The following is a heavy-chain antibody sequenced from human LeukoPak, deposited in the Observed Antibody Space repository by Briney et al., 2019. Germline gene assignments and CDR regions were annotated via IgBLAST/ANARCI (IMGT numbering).Heavy chain of an antibody. J-gene: IGHJ4*02. CDR2: ISGSGGGT. V-gene: IGHV3-23*01. CDR1: GFTFNSYA. Sequence: GGSLRLSCAASGFTFNSYAMSWVRQAPERGLEWVATISGSGGGTYYADSVKGRFTISRDDSKNTLYLQMNSLRAEDTAVYYCAKDLGRYRNNYFDYWGQGTLVTVSS. D-gene: IGHD1-26*01. CDR3: AKDLGRYRNNYFDY.